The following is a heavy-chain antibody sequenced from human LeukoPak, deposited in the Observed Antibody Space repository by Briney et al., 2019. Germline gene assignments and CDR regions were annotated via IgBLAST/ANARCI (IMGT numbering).Heavy chain of an antibody. CDR1: GYTFTSYY. D-gene: IGHD3-10*01. J-gene: IGHJ5*02. CDR2: INPSGGST. V-gene: IGHV1-46*01. CDR3: ANSRARGNWFDP. Sequence: ASVKVSCKASGYTFTSYYMHWVRQAPGQGLEWMGIINPSGGSTSYAQKFQGRVTMTRDTSTSTVYMELSSLRSEDTAVYYCANSRARGNWFDPWGQGTLVTVSS.